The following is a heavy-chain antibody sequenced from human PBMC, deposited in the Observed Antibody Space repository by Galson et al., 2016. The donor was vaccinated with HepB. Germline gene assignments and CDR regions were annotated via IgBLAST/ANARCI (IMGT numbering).Heavy chain of an antibody. CDR2: IWYDGTNK. Sequence: SLRLSCAASGATFSPYGIHWVRQAPGKGLEWVAVIWYDGTNKYYADSVKGRLTISRDNSKNTLYLQMSSLRAEDTAVYFCARDVGGWGSYWGQGTLVTVSS. V-gene: IGHV3-33*01. J-gene: IGHJ4*02. CDR3: ARDVGGWGSY. D-gene: IGHD3-10*01. CDR1: GATFSPYG.